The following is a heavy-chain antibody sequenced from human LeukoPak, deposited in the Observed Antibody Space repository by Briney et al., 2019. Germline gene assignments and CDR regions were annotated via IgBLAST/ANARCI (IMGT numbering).Heavy chain of an antibody. CDR2: IKQDGSEK. D-gene: IGHD3-22*01. CDR3: ARDTYYYDSSGYYFAFDI. J-gene: IGHJ3*02. CDR1: GFTFSSYW. V-gene: IGHV3-7*01. Sequence: GGSLRLSCAASGFTFSSYWMSWVRQAPGKGLEWVANIKQDGSEKYYVDSVKGRFTISRDNAKNSLYLQMNSLRAEDTAVYYCARDTYYYDSSGYYFAFDIWGQGTMVTVSS.